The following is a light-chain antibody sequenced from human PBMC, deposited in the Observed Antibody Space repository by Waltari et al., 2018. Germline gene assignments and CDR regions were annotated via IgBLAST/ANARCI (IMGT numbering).Light chain of an antibody. J-gene: IGKJ2*01. Sequence: AVQMTQSPSSLSASVGDRVTITCRASQAIRNELGWYQQKPGKAPKLLIYAASRLQSGVPSRFSGSGSGTDFSLTISSLQPEDFATYYCQQYYSTPPYTFGQGTKLEIK. CDR1: QAIRNE. CDR2: AAS. CDR3: QQYYSTPPYT. V-gene: IGKV1-6*01.